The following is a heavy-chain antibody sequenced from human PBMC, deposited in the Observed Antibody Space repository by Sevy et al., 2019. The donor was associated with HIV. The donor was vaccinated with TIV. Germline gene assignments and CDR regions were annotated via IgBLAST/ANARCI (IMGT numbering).Heavy chain of an antibody. V-gene: IGHV3-30*18. J-gene: IGHJ4*02. CDR2: ISYDGSNK. Sequence: QLGGSLRLSCAASGFTFSSYGMHWVRQAPGKGLEWVAVISYDGSNKYYADSVKGRFTISRDNSKNTLYLQMNSLRAEDTAVYYCAKGSGWYVDYFDYWGQGTLVTVSS. D-gene: IGHD6-19*01. CDR3: AKGSGWYVDYFDY. CDR1: GFTFSSYG.